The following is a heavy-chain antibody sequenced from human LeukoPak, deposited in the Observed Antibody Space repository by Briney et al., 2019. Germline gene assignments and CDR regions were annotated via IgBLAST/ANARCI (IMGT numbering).Heavy chain of an antibody. V-gene: IGHV3-30*02. CDR3: AKGPDLGSGSYFFDY. J-gene: IGHJ4*02. Sequence: GGSLRLSCAASGFTFSSYGMHWVRQAPGKGLEWVAFIRYDGSNKYYADSVKGRFTISRDNSKNTLYLQMNSLRAEDTAVYCCAKGPDLGSGSYFFDYWGQGTLVTVSS. CDR2: IRYDGSNK. CDR1: GFTFSSYG. D-gene: IGHD3-10*01.